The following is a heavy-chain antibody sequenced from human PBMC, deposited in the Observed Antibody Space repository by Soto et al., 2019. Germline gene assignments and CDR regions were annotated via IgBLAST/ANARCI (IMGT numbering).Heavy chain of an antibody. J-gene: IGHJ5*02. CDR3: ARTHPNDDYYGSGSYYQGWFDP. CDR2: IYYSGST. CDR1: GGSVSSGSYY. D-gene: IGHD3-10*01. V-gene: IGHV4-61*01. Sequence: ETMSLTCTVSGGSVSSGSYYWSWIRQPPGKGLEWIGYIYYSGSTNCNPSLKSRVTISVDTSKNQFSLKLSSVTAADTAVYYCARTHPNDDYYGSGSYYQGWFDPWGQGTLVTVSS.